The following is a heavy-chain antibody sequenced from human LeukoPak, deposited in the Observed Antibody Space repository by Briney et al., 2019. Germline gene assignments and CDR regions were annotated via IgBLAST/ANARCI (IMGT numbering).Heavy chain of an antibody. CDR1: GFTFSSYG. D-gene: IGHD1-26*01. CDR2: ISGSGGST. Sequence: GGSLRLSCAASGFTFSSYGMSWVRQAPGKGLEGVSAISGSGGSTYYADSVKGRFTISRDNSKNTLYLQMNSLRAEDTAVYYCAKVSGSYYGFDYWGQGTLVTVSS. V-gene: IGHV3-23*01. J-gene: IGHJ4*02. CDR3: AKVSGSYYGFDY.